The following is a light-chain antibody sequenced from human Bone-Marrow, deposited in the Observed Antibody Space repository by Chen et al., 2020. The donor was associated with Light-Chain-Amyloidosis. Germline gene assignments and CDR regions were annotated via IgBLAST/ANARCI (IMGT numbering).Light chain of an antibody. V-gene: IGLV6-57*01. CDR2: EDD. CDR1: SGSIATNY. Sequence: NFMLTQPHSASESPGKTAIIPCTRSSGSIATNYVQWYQQRPGSSPTTVIYEDDQRPSGVPDRFSGSIDRSSNSASLTISGLKTEDEADYYCQSYQGSSQGVFGGGTKLTVL. CDR3: QSYQGSSQGV. J-gene: IGLJ3*02.